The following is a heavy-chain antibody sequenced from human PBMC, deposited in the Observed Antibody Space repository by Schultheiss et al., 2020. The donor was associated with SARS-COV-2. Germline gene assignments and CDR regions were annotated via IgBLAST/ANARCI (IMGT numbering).Heavy chain of an antibody. D-gene: IGHD6-13*01. Sequence: GGSLRLSCAASGFTFSSYGMHWVRQAPGKGLEWVSGISWNSGSIGYADSVKGRFTISRDNSKNTLYLQMNSLRAEDTAVYYWARDLGAARGHYYGMDVWGQGTTVTVSS. CDR1: GFTFSSYG. CDR2: ISWNSGSI. J-gene: IGHJ6*02. CDR3: ARDLGAARGHYYGMDV. V-gene: IGHV3-NL1*01.